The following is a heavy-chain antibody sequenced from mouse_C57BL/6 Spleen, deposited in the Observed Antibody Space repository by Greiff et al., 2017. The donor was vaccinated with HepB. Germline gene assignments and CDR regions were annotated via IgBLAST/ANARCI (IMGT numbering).Heavy chain of an antibody. Sequence: QVQLQQPGAELVKPGASVQLSCKASGYTFTSYWMHWVKQRPGRGLEWIGRIDPNSGGTKYNEKFKSKATLTVDKPSSTAYMQLSSLTSEDSAVYYCARSGSSGYYHYYAMDYWGQGTSVTVSS. CDR2: IDPNSGGT. CDR3: ARSGSSGYYHYYAMDY. J-gene: IGHJ4*01. D-gene: IGHD3-2*02. V-gene: IGHV1-72*01. CDR1: GYTFTSYW.